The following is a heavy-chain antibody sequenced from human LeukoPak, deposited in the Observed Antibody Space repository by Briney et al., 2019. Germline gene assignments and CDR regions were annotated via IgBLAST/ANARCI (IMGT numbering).Heavy chain of an antibody. Sequence: GESLKISCKGSGYSFTSCWVAWVRQMPGKGLEWMGTIFPADSDTRYSPSFQGQVTISVDKSINTAYLQWSSLKASDTAMYYCARHRYFQLWGQGTLVTVSS. V-gene: IGHV5-51*01. CDR3: ARHRYFQL. CDR1: GYSFTSCW. J-gene: IGHJ1*01. CDR2: IFPADSDT.